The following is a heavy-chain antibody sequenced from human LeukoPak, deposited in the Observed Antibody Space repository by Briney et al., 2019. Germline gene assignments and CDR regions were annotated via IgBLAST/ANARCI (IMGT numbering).Heavy chain of an antibody. Sequence: SEPLSLPSPASGGSISSYYWSRVRQPPAKGLEWIGYIHESGTTFFNPSLKTRVTMSVDPANNQFSLKLSSVTGADTAVYFCARAWDYGDKYFQHWGQGTLVTVSS. CDR2: IHESGTT. CDR1: GGSISSYY. CDR3: ARAWDYGDKYFQH. V-gene: IGHV4-4*09. D-gene: IGHD4-17*01. J-gene: IGHJ1*01.